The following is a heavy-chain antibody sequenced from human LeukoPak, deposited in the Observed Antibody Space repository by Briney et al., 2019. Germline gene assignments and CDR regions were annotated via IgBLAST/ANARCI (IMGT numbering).Heavy chain of an antibody. CDR3: ARYYSGYDLDY. CDR1: GGSISSSSYY. CDR2: IYYSGTT. V-gene: IGHV4-39*07. Sequence: PSETLSLTCTVSGGSISSSSYYWGWIRQPPGKGLEWIGSIYYSGTTYYNPSLKSRVTISVDTSKNQFSLKLSSVTAADTAVYYCARYYSGYDLDYWGQGTLVTVSS. D-gene: IGHD5-12*01. J-gene: IGHJ4*02.